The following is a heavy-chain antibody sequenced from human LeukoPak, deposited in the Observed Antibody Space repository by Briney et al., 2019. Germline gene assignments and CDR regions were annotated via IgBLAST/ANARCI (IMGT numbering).Heavy chain of an antibody. CDR1: GFTFSNAW. V-gene: IGHV3-15*01. CDR3: TTDLGSGWYADSAY. D-gene: IGHD6-19*01. Sequence: GGSLRLSCAASGFTFSNAWMSWVRQAPGKGLEWVGRIKSKTDGGTTDYAAPVKGRFTISRDDSKNTLYLQMNSLKTEDTAVYYCTTDLGSGWYADSAYWGQGTLVTVSS. CDR2: IKSKTDGGTT. J-gene: IGHJ4*02.